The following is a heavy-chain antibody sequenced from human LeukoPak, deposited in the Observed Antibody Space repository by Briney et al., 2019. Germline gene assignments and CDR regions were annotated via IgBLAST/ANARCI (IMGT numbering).Heavy chain of an antibody. D-gene: IGHD3-16*02. Sequence: SETPSLTCAVYGGSFSGYYWSWIRQPPGKGLEWIGEINHSGSTNYNPSLKSRVTISVDTSKNQFSLKLSSVTAADTAVYYCARGGLIGTLNWFDPWGQGTLVTVSS. CDR2: INHSGST. CDR1: GGSFSGYY. V-gene: IGHV4-34*01. CDR3: ARGGLIGTLNWFDP. J-gene: IGHJ5*02.